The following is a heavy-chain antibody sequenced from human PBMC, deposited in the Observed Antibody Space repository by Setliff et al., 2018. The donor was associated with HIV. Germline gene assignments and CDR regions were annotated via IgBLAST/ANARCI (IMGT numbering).Heavy chain of an antibody. CDR2: IKEDGSDE. J-gene: IGHJ4*02. Sequence: PGGSLRLSCAASGFTFSSYWMSWVRQAPGKGLEWVANIKEDGSDENYASSVKGRFTISRDNAKNSLYLQMNSLRADDTAVYFCARGGTSGSYLPRYFDYWGQGTLVTVSS. V-gene: IGHV3-7*01. D-gene: IGHD1-26*01. CDR1: GFTFSSYW. CDR3: ARGGTSGSYLPRYFDY.